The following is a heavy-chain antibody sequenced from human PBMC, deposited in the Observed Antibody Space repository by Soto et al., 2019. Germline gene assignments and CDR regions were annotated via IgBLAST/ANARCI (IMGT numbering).Heavy chain of an antibody. J-gene: IGHJ2*01. D-gene: IGHD1-1*01. V-gene: IGHV3-9*01. CDR3: AKDIRPQLEVWYFDL. Sequence: EVQLVESGGGLVQPGRSLRLSCAASGFTFDDYAMHWVRQGPGKGLEWVSGISWNSGSIGYADSVKGRFTISRDNAKNSLYLQMNSLRAEDTVLYYCAKDIRPQLEVWYFDLWGRGTLVTVSS. CDR1: GFTFDDYA. CDR2: ISWNSGSI.